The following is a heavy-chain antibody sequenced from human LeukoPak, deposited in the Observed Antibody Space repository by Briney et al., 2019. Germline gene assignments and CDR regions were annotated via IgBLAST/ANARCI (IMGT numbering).Heavy chain of an antibody. CDR2: IYSSGST. CDR3: ARDRRARGAFDI. Sequence: SETLSLTCTVSGGSISSYYWNWIRQPAGKGLEWIGRIYSSGSTNYNPSLTSRVTMSVDTSKNQFSLKLSSVTAADTAVYYCARDRRARGAFDIWGQGTMVTVSS. CDR1: GGSISSYY. V-gene: IGHV4-4*07. J-gene: IGHJ3*02.